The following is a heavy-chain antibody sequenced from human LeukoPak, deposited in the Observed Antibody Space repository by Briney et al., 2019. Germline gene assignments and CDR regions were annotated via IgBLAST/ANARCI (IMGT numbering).Heavy chain of an antibody. D-gene: IGHD3-22*01. V-gene: IGHV3-23*01. CDR1: GITLSNYG. CDR2: ISDRGSRT. J-gene: IGHJ4*02. Sequence: GGSLRLSCGVCGITLSNYGMSWIRQAPGKGLVWVAGISDRGSRTNYADSVKGRFTISTDHPRNTVYLQMNSLRAEDTAVYFCAKRGVVIRVILVGFHKEAYYFDSWGQGALVTVSS. CDR3: AKRGVVIRVILVGFHKEAYYFDS.